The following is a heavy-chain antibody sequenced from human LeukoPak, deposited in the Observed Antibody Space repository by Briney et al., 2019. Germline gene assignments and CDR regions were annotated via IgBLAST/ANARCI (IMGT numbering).Heavy chain of an antibody. D-gene: IGHD2-15*01. CDR2: INWNGGGT. CDR3: AREGIDCSGGSCYSPPHFYMDV. J-gene: IGHJ6*03. V-gene: IGHV3-20*01. CDR1: GFTFENYG. Sequence: PGGSLRLSCAASGFTFENYGMSWVRQVPGKGLEWVSSINWNGGGTGYADSVKGRFTISRDNARNSLYLQMNSLRVEDTALYHCAREGIDCSGGSCYSPPHFYMDVWGKGTTVTVSS.